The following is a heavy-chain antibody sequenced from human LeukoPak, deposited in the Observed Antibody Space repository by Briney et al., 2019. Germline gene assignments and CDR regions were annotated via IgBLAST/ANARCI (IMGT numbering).Heavy chain of an antibody. J-gene: IGHJ3*02. CDR3: ARYRNEALFAFDI. CDR2: IYYSGNN. D-gene: IGHD1-14*01. Sequence: KASETLSLTCTVSADSISTYCWSWIRQPPGEGLEWIGFIYYSGNNDYKPSLKSRVPISVDTSKNQFSLRLNSVTAADTAVYYCARYRNEALFAFDIWGQGTMVTVSS. CDR1: ADSISTYC. V-gene: IGHV4-59*01.